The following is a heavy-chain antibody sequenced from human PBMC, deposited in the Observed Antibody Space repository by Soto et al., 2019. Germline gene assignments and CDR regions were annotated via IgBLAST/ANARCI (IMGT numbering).Heavy chain of an antibody. D-gene: IGHD3-16*01. CDR2: INHVGGT. CDR1: GGFLSESY. J-gene: IGHJ5*02. CDR3: VRIRYQLPSSVLWLDT. V-gene: IGHV4-34*01. Sequence: LSLTCAVYGGFLSESYWTWIRQPPGKGLEWIGEINHVGGTNYNPSLKSRVTMSVDTSQNQFSLRLISVTAADTAMYFCVRIRYQLPSSVLWLDTWRQRTPVTVSS.